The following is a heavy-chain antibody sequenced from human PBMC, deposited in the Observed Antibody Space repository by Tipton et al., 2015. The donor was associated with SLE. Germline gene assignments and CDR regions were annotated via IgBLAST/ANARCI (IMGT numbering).Heavy chain of an antibody. CDR3: ARGEPLWYEAFDC. CDR1: GFTFSSYV. J-gene: IGHJ4*02. V-gene: IGHV3-30*04. Sequence: RSLRLSCAASGFTFSSYVMHWVRQAPGKGLEWVAVISYDGSNKYYADSVKGRFTISRDNSKNTLYLQMNSLRAEDTAVYYCARGEPLWYEAFDCWGQGILVTVSP. CDR2: ISYDGSNK. D-gene: IGHD5-18*01.